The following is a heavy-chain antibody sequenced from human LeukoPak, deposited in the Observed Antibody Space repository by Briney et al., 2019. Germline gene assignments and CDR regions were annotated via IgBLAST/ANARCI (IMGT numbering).Heavy chain of an antibody. CDR1: GGSISSGDYY. D-gene: IGHD3-16*02. CDR2: IYYSGST. J-gene: IGHJ3*02. Sequence: SETLSLTCTVSGGSISSGDYYWSWIRQPPGTGLEWIGYIYYSGSTYYNPSLKSRVTISVDTSKNQFSLKLSSVTAADTAVYYCARDAYDYVWGSYPDDAFDIWGQGTMVTVSS. V-gene: IGHV4-30-4*01. CDR3: ARDAYDYVWGSYPDDAFDI.